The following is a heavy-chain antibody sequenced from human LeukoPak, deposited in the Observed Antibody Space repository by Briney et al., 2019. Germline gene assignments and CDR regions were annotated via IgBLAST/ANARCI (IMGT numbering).Heavy chain of an antibody. J-gene: IGHJ5*02. CDR2: IYHSGIT. CDR1: AYSIKSGNF. V-gene: IGHV4-38-2*02. Sequence: SETLSLTCTVSAYSIKSGNFWGWIRQSPGQGLVWIGSIYHSGITYSNPSLKSRVTISVDTSKNQFSLKLSSVTAADTAVYYCARDTTPEAAGSGWFDPWGQGTLVTVSS. D-gene: IGHD6-13*01. CDR3: ARDTTPEAAGSGWFDP.